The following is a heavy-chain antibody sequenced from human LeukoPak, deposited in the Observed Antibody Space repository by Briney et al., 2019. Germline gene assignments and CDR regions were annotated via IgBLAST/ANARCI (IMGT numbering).Heavy chain of an antibody. CDR2: ISGSGGST. CDR1: GFTFSSYA. Sequence: GGSLRLSCAASGFTFSSYAMSWVRQAPGKGLEWVSAISGSGGSTYYADSVKGRFTISRDNSRDTLYLQMNGLRAEDTAVYYCAKGYYDYVWGSYYFDYWGQGTLVTVSS. CDR3: AKGYYDYVWGSYYFDY. V-gene: IGHV3-23*01. D-gene: IGHD3-16*01. J-gene: IGHJ4*02.